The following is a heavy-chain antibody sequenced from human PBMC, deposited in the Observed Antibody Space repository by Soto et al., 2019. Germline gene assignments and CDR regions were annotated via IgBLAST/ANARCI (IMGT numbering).Heavy chain of an antibody. CDR3: ARYYFDRNYFDY. Sequence: KPSETLSLTCTVYGDSVSGASYYWGWIRQPPGRGLEWIGYIYYSGSTTYNPSLKSRVTISVDTSKKQFSLKVSSVTAADTAVYYCARYYFDRNYFDYWGQGALVTVSS. V-gene: IGHV4-61*01. CDR1: GDSVSGASYY. J-gene: IGHJ4*02. D-gene: IGHD3-10*02. CDR2: IYYSGST.